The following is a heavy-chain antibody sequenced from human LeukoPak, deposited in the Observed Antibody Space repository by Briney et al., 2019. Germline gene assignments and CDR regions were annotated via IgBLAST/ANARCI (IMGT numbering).Heavy chain of an antibody. V-gene: IGHV4-38-2*01. Sequence: SETLSLTCAVSGYSISSGYYWGWTRPPPGKGLEWIGSIYHGGSTYYNPSLKSRVTISVDTSKNQFSLKLSSVTAADTAVYYCARRYDSGSGYYTFDYWGQGTLVTVSS. CDR3: ARRYDSGSGYYTFDY. D-gene: IGHD3-22*01. J-gene: IGHJ4*02. CDR2: IYHGGST. CDR1: GYSISSGYY.